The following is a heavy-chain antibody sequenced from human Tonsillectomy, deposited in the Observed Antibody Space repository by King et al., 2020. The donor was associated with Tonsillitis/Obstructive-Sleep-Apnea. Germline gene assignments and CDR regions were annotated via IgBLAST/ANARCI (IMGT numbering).Heavy chain of an antibody. CDR2: ISATGGST. CDR1: GFSFSTYA. Sequence: VQLVESGGGLVQPGGSLRLSCAASGFSFSTYAMTWVRQAPGKGLEWVSAISATGGSTYYANSVKGRFTISRDNSKNTLSLQMNSLRAEDTAVYYCARIVWDITGPNWFDPWGQGTLVTVSS. J-gene: IGHJ5*02. D-gene: IGHD1-20*01. V-gene: IGHV3-23*04. CDR3: ARIVWDITGPNWFDP.